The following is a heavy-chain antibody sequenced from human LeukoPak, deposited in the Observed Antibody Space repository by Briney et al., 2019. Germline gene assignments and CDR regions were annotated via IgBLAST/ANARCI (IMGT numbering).Heavy chain of an antibody. CDR2: INHSGST. J-gene: IGHJ4*02. CDR1: GGSFSGYY. D-gene: IGHD6-6*01. V-gene: IGHV4-34*01. Sequence: KPSETLSLTCAVYGGSFSGYYWSWIRQPPGKGLEWIGEINHSGSTNYNPSLKSRVTISVDTSKNHFSLKLSSVTAADTAVYYCARGMITGNSSSFGYWGQGTLVTVSS. CDR3: ARGMITGNSSSFGY.